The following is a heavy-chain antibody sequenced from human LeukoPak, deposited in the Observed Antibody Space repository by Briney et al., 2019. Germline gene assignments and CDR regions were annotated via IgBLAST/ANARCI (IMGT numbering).Heavy chain of an antibody. V-gene: IGHV3-21*01. CDR1: GFTFSSYT. CDR3: ARTANFAAGYYIDY. CDR2: ISGSSRHK. Sequence: GGSLRLSCAASGFTFSSYTMNWVRQAPGKGLVWVSSISGSSRHKYYADSVKGRFTISRDNAKNSLYLQMNSLRAGDTAVYYCARTANFAAGYYIDYWGQGTLVTVSS. D-gene: IGHD6-13*01. J-gene: IGHJ4*02.